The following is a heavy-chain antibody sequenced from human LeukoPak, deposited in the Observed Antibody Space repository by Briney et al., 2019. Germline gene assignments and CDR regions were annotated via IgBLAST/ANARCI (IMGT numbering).Heavy chain of an antibody. V-gene: IGHV1-2*06. Sequence: ASVNVSCKASGYTFTGYYMHWVRQAPGQGLEWMGRINPNSGGTNYAQKFQGRVTMTRDTSISTAYMELSRLRSDDTAVYYCARYITVGATYQHFDYWGQGTLVTVSS. CDR1: GYTFTGYY. CDR2: INPNSGGT. CDR3: ARYITVGATYQHFDY. D-gene: IGHD1-26*01. J-gene: IGHJ4*02.